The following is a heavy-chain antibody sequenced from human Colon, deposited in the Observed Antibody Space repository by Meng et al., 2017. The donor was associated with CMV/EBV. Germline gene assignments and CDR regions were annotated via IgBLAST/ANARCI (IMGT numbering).Heavy chain of an antibody. Sequence: QRGESGDEVRKTGASVKVSCKASGSPFTPYYIPWVRQAPGQGLEWVGCMLPKTGALDYAQKFRGRITLTTDTSITTAYMELSGLTSDDTAVYYCIRENWYYDYWGLGTLVTVSS. CDR2: MLPKTGAL. J-gene: IGHJ4*02. V-gene: IGHV1-2*02. CDR3: IRENWYYDY. CDR1: GSPFTPYY. D-gene: IGHD1-1*01.